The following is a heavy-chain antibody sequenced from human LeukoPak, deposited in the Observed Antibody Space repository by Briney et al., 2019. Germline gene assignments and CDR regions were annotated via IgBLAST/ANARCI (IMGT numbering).Heavy chain of an antibody. V-gene: IGHV3-7*01. Sequence: PGGSLRPSCAASGFTFSSYWMSWVRQAPGKGLEWVANIKQDGSEKYYVDSVKGRFTISRDNAKNSLYLQMNSLRAEDTAVYYCARKYSGFPFDYWGQGTLVTVSS. CDR3: ARKYSGFPFDY. D-gene: IGHD5-12*01. CDR1: GFTFSSYW. CDR2: IKQDGSEK. J-gene: IGHJ4*02.